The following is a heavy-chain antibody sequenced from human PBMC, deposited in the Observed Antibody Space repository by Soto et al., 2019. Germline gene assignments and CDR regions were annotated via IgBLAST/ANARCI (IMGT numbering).Heavy chain of an antibody. V-gene: IGHV3-21*01. J-gene: IGHJ3*02. CDR3: ARDMSSGWYAAFDI. Sequence: GGSLRLSCAASGFTFSSYGMNWVRQAPGKGLEWVSSISSSSSYIYYADSVKGRFTISRDNAKNSLYLQMNSLRAEDTAVYYCARDMSSGWYAAFDIWGQGTMVTVSS. D-gene: IGHD6-19*01. CDR2: ISSSSSYI. CDR1: GFTFSSYG.